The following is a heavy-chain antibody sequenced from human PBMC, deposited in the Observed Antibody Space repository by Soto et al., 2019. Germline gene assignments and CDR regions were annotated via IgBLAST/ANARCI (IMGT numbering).Heavy chain of an antibody. D-gene: IGHD6-19*01. J-gene: IGHJ4*02. CDR3: AREKAVAGTTFDY. Sequence: EVPLEESGGGSVQPGGSLRLSCAVCGFSLSSYWMHWVRQAPEKGLVWVSRIKSDGSSTNYADSVKGRFTISRDNAKNTLYLQMDSLRVEVTAVYYCAREKAVAGTTFDYWGQGTLVTVS. CDR1: GFSLSSYW. V-gene: IGHV3-74*01. CDR2: IKSDGSST.